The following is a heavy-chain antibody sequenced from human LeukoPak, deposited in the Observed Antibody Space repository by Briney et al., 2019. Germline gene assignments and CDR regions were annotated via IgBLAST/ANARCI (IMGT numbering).Heavy chain of an antibody. Sequence: ASVKVSCKAPGYTLISYGMSWVRRAPGQGLEWMGWISAFNDNTNYAQKFRGRVTMTTDTFTSTAYMELRSLRYDDTAIYYCARDLDTPDYYGQGTLVTVSS. CDR1: GYTLISYG. D-gene: IGHD5-18*01. CDR3: ARDLDTPDY. CDR2: ISAFNDNT. J-gene: IGHJ4*02. V-gene: IGHV1-18*01.